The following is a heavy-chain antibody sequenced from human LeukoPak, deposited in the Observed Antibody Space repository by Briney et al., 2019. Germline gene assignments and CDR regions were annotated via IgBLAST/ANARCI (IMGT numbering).Heavy chain of an antibody. CDR1: GGSISSYY. V-gene: IGHV4-59*01. D-gene: IGHD3-10*01. J-gene: IGHJ4*02. CDR2: IYYSGST. CDR3: ARVYGSGSSLSFDY. Sequence: PSETLSLTCTVSGGSISSYYWSWIRQPPGKGLEWIGYIYYSGSTNYNPSLKSRVTISVTTSKNPSSLKLTSVTAADTAVYSCARVYGSGSSLSFDYWGQGTLVTVSS.